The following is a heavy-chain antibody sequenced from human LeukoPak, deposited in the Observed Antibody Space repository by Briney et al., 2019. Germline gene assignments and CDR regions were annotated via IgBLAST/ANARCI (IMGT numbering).Heavy chain of an antibody. V-gene: IGHV4-34*01. CDR3: ARGGWNKFDY. D-gene: IGHD1-1*01. J-gene: IGHJ4*02. CDR1: GGSFSGYS. Sequence: SETLSLTCAVYGGSFSGYSWSWIRQPPGKGLEWIGEIRHSGSTNYNPSLKSRVTISVDTSKNQFSLKLSSVTAADTAVYYCARGGWNKFDYWGQGTLVTVSS. CDR2: IRHSGST.